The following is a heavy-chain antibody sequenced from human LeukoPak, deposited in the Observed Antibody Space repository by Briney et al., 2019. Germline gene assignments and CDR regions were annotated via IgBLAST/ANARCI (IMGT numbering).Heavy chain of an antibody. J-gene: IGHJ3*02. CDR1: GFTFDDYA. Sequence: GGSLRLSCAASGFTFDDYAMHWVRQAPGKGLEWVSLISGDGGSTYYADSVKGRFTISRDNVKNSLYLQMNSLRAEDTAVYYCARQAAALDDAFDIWGQGTMVTVSS. CDR2: ISGDGGST. V-gene: IGHV3-43*02. D-gene: IGHD1-1*01. CDR3: ARQAAALDDAFDI.